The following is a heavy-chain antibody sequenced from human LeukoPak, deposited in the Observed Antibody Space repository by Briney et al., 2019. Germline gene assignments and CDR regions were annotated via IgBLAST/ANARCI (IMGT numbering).Heavy chain of an antibody. Sequence: GGSLRLSCAASGFTFTSYTMNWVRQAPGKGLEWVSSISSSSSYIYYADSVKGRFTISRDNAKHSLYLQMNSLRAEDTAVYYCARDPEPTNYNYYYYYYMDVWGKGTTVTISS. V-gene: IGHV3-21*01. CDR2: ISSSSSYI. CDR3: ARDPEPTNYNYYYYYYMDV. D-gene: IGHD3-10*01. J-gene: IGHJ6*03. CDR1: GFTFTSYT.